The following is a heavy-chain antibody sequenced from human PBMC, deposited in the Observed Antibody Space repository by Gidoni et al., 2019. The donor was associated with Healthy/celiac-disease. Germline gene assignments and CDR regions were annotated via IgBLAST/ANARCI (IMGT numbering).Heavy chain of an antibody. CDR2: ISAYNGNT. CDR1: GYTFTSYG. CDR3: ARDQKWGSHYDSSGHIGGFY. V-gene: IGHV1-18*01. D-gene: IGHD3-22*01. J-gene: IGHJ4*02. Sequence: QVQLVQSGAEVKKPGASVKVSCKASGYTFTSYGISWVRQAPGQGLEWMGWISAYNGNTNYAQKLQGRVTMTTDTSTSTAYMELRSLRSDDTAVYYCARDQKWGSHYDSSGHIGGFYWGQGTLVTVSS.